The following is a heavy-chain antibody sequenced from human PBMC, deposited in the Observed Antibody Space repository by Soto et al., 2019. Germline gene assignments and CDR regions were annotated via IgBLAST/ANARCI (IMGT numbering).Heavy chain of an antibody. CDR3: AGASDSTWYNWLDP. J-gene: IGHJ5*02. V-gene: IGHV1-69*13. Sequence: SVKVSCKAPGGNFSSNGIRWVRQAPGQGLELMGGIIPTFGTTNDAHKFRGRVTITADESTGTAYMELSSLRSDDTAVYYCAGASDSTWYNWLDPWGQGTLVTVSS. CDR2: IIPTFGTT. CDR1: GGNFSSNG. D-gene: IGHD4-4*01.